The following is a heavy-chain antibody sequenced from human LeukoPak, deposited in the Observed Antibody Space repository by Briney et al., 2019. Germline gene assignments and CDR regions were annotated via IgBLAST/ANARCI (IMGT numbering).Heavy chain of an antibody. CDR3: ARVRLGESSIADY. CDR1: GLTFRSYA. V-gene: IGHV3-30-3*01. D-gene: IGHD3-16*01. J-gene: IGHJ4*02. CDR2: ISYDGSKI. Sequence: GGSLRLSCTVSGLTFRSYAMHWVRQAPGKGLEWVAVISYDGSKIYYGDSVKGRFTISRDNAKNSLYLQMNSLRAEDTGVYYCARVRLGESSIADYWGQGALVTVSS.